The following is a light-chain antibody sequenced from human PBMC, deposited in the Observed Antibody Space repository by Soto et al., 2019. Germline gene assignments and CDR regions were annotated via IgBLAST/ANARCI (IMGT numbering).Light chain of an antibody. V-gene: IGLV2-14*01. Sequence: SGPTEPGAGSGCRCRSITISCTGTSSDVGGYNYVSWYQQHPGKAPKLMIYDVSNRPSGVSNRFSGSKSGNTASLTISGLQAEDEADYYCSSYTSSSTYVFGSGTKVTVL. CDR3: SSYTSSSTYV. CDR1: SSDVGGYNY. CDR2: DVS. J-gene: IGLJ1*01.